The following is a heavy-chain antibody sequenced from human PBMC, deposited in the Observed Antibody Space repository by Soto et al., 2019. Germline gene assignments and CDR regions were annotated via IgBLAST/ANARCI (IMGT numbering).Heavy chain of an antibody. CDR2: ISYSGGST. V-gene: IGHV3-23*01. CDR3: AKPISGYYAPSDH. CDR1: GFTFSSFA. Sequence: GGSLRLSCAASGFTFSSFAMSWARQAPGKGLEWVSVISYSGGSTYYADSVRGRFTISRDNSKSTLFLQMNSLRGDDTAIYYCAKPISGYYAPSDHWGQGTQVTVSS. D-gene: IGHD3-22*01. J-gene: IGHJ4*02.